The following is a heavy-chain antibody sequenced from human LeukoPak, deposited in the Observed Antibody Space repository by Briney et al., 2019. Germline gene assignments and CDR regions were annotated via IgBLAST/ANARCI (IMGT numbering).Heavy chain of an antibody. D-gene: IGHD3-10*01. CDR2: ITKSSSYV. Sequence: KPGGSLRLSCEASGFTFRTHSMNWVRQAPGKGLEWVSSITKSSSYVYYADSVKGRFTISRDNANNSLFLQMNNLGVEDTGVYYSARGSGVHVWGQGTLVIVSS. J-gene: IGHJ4*02. CDR3: ARGSGVHV. V-gene: IGHV3-21*04. CDR1: GFTFRTHS.